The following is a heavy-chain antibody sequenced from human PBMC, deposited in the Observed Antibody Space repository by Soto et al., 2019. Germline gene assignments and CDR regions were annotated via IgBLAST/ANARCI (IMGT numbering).Heavy chain of an antibody. D-gene: IGHD3-10*01. CDR3: ARDRNWGSGNWYLDL. J-gene: IGHJ2*01. CDR1: GFTFRNYG. V-gene: IGHV3-33*01. Sequence: QVQLVESGGGVVQPGRSLRLSCAASGFTFRNYGMHWVRQAPSTGLEWLAVIWYDGSKALYIDSVKGRFIVSRDNSKNTMTLQMNGLRAEDTAVYYCARDRNWGSGNWYLDLWGRGTLVSVSS. CDR2: IWYDGSKA.